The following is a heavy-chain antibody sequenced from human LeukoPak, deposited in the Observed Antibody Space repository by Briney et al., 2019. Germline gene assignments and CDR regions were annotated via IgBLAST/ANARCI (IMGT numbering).Heavy chain of an antibody. V-gene: IGHV3-7*05. CDR3: ARDVEGSTFDI. CDR1: GFTFSRYW. Sequence: GGSLRLSCAASGFTFSRYWMNWVRQAPGKGLEWVANIDQSGGSNNYVDSVKGRFTISRDNAKNSLFLEMSSLIADDTAVYFCARDVEGSTFDIWGQGATVTVSS. J-gene: IGHJ3*02. D-gene: IGHD3-10*01. CDR2: IDQSGGSN.